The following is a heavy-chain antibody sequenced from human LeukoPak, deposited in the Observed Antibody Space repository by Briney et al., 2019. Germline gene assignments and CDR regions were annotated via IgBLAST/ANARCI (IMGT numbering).Heavy chain of an antibody. CDR2: TYYRSKWFT. J-gene: IGHJ4*02. D-gene: IGHD6-6*01. CDR1: GDSVFSKSAA. V-gene: IGHV6-1*01. Sequence: SQTLSVTCGISGDSVFSKSAAWNWIRQSPSRGLEWLVRTYYRSKWFTDYAASVKSRITINADTSKNQFSLQLNSVTPDDTAVYYCARDTGEYSTSSPFDYWGQGTLVTVSS. CDR3: ARDTGEYSTSSPFDY.